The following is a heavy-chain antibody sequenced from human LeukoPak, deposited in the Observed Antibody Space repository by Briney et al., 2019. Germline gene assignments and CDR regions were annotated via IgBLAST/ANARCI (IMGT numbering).Heavy chain of an antibody. D-gene: IGHD3-22*01. V-gene: IGHV3-30*18. J-gene: IGHJ4*02. CDR3: AKVRDSSGYYAY. Sequence: GGSLRLSCAASGFTFSSYAMSWVRQAPGKGLEWMAIISYDGSKKYYADSVKGRFTISRDNSKNTLYLQMNSLRAEDTAVYYCAKVRDSSGYYAYWGQGTLVTVSS. CDR1: GFTFSSYA. CDR2: ISYDGSKK.